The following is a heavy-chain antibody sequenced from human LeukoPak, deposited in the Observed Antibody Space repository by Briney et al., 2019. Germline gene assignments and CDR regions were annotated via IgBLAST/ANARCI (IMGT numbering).Heavy chain of an antibody. CDR3: ARAPPEQRWLQLLDPASYYYGMDV. D-gene: IGHD1-1*01. V-gene: IGHV1-2*02. CDR1: GYTFTGYY. Sequence: ASVKVSCKASGYTFTGYYMHWVRQAPGQGLEWMGWINPNSGGTNYAQKFQGRVTMTRDTSISTAYMELSRLRSDDTAVYYCARAPPEQRWLQLLDPASYYYGMDVWGQGTTVTVSS. J-gene: IGHJ6*02. CDR2: INPNSGGT.